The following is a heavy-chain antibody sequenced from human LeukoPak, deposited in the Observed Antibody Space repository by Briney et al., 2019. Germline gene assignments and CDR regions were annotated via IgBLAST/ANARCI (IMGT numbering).Heavy chain of an antibody. V-gene: IGHV3-11*01. CDR2: ISSSGSTI. CDR1: GFTFSDYY. J-gene: IGHJ6*02. CDR3: AKDMVGARRYYGMDV. D-gene: IGHD1-26*01. Sequence: GGSLRLSCAASGFTFSDYYMSWIRQAPGKGLEWVSYISSSGSTIYYADSVKGRFTISRDNAKNSLYLQMNSLRAEDTALYYCAKDMVGARRYYGMDVWGQGTTVTVSS.